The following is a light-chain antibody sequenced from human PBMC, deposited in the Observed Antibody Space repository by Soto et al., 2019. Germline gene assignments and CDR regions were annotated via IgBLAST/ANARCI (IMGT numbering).Light chain of an antibody. Sequence: QLVLTQPPSSSASPGESARLTCTLPSDINVGSYNIYWYQQKPGSPPRYLLYYYSDSDKGQGSGVPSRFSGSKDASANTGILLISGLQSEDEADYYCSSYAGSDNAVVFGGGTKLTVL. CDR2: YYSDSDK. CDR1: SDINVGSYN. CDR3: SSYAGSDNAVV. V-gene: IGLV5-37*01. J-gene: IGLJ2*01.